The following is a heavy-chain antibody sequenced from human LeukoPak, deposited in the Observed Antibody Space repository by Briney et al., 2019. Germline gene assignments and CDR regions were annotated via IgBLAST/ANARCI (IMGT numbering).Heavy chain of an antibody. J-gene: IGHJ4*02. CDR1: GGSINSSSYY. V-gene: IGHV4-39*01. D-gene: IGHD3-10*02. CDR3: ARDSRHRLQMFLL. CDR2: IYYSGST. Sequence: SETLSLTCTVSGGSINSSSYYWGWIRQPPGKGLEWIGSIYYSGSTYYNPSLKSRVTIFVDTSKNQFSLKLSSVTAADTAEYYCARDSRHRLQMFLLWGQGTLVTVSS.